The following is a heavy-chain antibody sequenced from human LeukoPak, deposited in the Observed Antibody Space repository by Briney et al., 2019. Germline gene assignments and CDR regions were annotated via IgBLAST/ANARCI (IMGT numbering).Heavy chain of an antibody. CDR2: ISYDGSNK. J-gene: IGHJ4*02. CDR3: AKDPYDY. V-gene: IGHV3-30*18. CDR1: GFTFSSYG. Sequence: GRSLRLSCAASGFTFSSYGMHWVRQAPGKGLEWVAVISYDGSNKYYADSVKGRFTISRDNSKNTLYLQMNSLRAEDTAVYYCAKDPYDYWGQGTLVTVSS.